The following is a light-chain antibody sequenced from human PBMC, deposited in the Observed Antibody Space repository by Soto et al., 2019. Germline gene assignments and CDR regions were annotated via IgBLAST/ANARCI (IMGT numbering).Light chain of an antibody. CDR2: DNN. V-gene: IGLV1-51*01. J-gene: IGLJ3*02. CDR1: SSNIGNNY. Sequence: QSVLTQPPSVSAAPGQKVTISCSGSSSNIGNNYVSWYQQLPGTAPKVLIYDNNKRPSGIPDRFSGSKSGTSATLGITGLQTGDEDDYYCGTWDSSLSAWVFGGGTKLTVL. CDR3: GTWDSSLSAWV.